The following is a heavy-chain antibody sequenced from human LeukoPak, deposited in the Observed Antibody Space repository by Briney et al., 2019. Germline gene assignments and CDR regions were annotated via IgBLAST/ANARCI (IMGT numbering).Heavy chain of an antibody. J-gene: IGHJ3*02. CDR1: GYTFTSYY. CDR2: INPNSGGP. D-gene: IGHD2-2*01. Sequence: GAPVKVSCKASGYTFTSYYLHWVRQAPGQGPEWMGWINPNSGGPNYAQEFQGRVTMTRDTSISTAYMELSRLRSDDTAVYYCARQPSFDAIDIWGQGTMVTVSS. CDR3: ARQPSFDAIDI. V-gene: IGHV1-2*02.